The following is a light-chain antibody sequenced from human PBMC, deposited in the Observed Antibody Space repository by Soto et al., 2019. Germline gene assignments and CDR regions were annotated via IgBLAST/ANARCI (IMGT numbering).Light chain of an antibody. Sequence: DIQMTQSPSSLSASVGDRVTISCQASQDVGKHLNWYQQRPGKAPKILIYEASNLATGVPSRFSASGSETHYTISIRSLQPEDIGTSYCQQYDKLPQLPFGAETKVEI. CDR1: QDVGKH. J-gene: IGKJ4*01. V-gene: IGKV1-33*01. CDR3: QQYDKLPQLP. CDR2: EAS.